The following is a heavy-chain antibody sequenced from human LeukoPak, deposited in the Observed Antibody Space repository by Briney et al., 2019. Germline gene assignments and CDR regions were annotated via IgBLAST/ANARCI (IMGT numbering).Heavy chain of an antibody. J-gene: IGHJ4*02. D-gene: IGHD3-22*01. CDR1: GFTFSSYA. CDR2: ISGSGGST. V-gene: IGHV3-23*01. CDR3: ARVGYYYDAPYYSDY. Sequence: PGGSLRLSCAASGFTFSSYAMSWVRQAPGKGLEWVSAISGSGGSTYYADSVKGRFTISRDNSKNTLYLQMNSLRAEDTAVYYCARVGYYYDAPYYSDYWGQGTLVTVSS.